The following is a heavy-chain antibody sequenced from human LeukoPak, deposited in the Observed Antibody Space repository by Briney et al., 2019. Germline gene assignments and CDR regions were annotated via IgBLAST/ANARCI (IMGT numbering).Heavy chain of an antibody. CDR3: ASGYGSGWFDR. CDR2: MNPNSGNT. J-gene: IGHJ5*02. CDR1: GYTLTSYD. V-gene: IGHV1-8*01. Sequence: ASVTVSCKASGYTLTSYDINWVRQATGQGLEWMGWMNPNSGNTGYAQKFQGRVTMTRNTSISTAYMELRSLRSEDTAMYYCASGYGSGWFDRWGQGTLVTVSS. D-gene: IGHD3-10*01.